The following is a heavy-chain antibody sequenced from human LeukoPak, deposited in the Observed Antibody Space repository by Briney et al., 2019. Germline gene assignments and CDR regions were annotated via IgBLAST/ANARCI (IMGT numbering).Heavy chain of an antibody. D-gene: IGHD3-10*01. Sequence: GGSLRLSCAASGFTLSSYWMSWVRQAPGKGLEWVANIKQDGSEKYYVDSVKGRFTISRDNAKNSLYLQMNSLRAEDTAVYYCARDLGPYYFDYWGQGTLVTVSS. J-gene: IGHJ4*02. V-gene: IGHV3-7*01. CDR1: GFTLSSYW. CDR2: IKQDGSEK. CDR3: ARDLGPYYFDY.